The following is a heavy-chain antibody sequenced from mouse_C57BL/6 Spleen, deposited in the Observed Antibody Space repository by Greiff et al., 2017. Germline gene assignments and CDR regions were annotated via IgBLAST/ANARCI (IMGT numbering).Heavy chain of an antibody. D-gene: IGHD1-1*01. CDR3: ARGGGIDY. V-gene: IGHV1-43*01. CDR2: INPSTGGT. CDR1: GYSFTGYY. Sequence: VQLQQPGPELVKPGASVKISCKASGYSFTGYYMHWVKQSSEKSLEWIGEINPSTGGTSYNQKFKGKATLTVDKSSSTAYMQLKSLTSEDSAVYYCARGGGIDYWGQGTTLTVSS. J-gene: IGHJ2*01.